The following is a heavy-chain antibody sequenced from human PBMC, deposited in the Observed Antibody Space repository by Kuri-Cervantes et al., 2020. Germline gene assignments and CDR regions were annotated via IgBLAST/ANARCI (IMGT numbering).Heavy chain of an antibody. J-gene: IGHJ5*02. CDR1: GFTFSYYS. CDR2: ISSISSTI. V-gene: IGHV3-48*04. CDR3: ARVTLVRGVVNRELDL. Sequence: GGSLRLSCAVSGFTFSYYSMNWVRQAPGKGLEWVSYISSISSTIYYADSVKGRFTISRDNAKNSLYLQMNSLRVEDTAVYYCARVTLVRGVVNRELDLWGQGTLVTVSS. D-gene: IGHD3-10*01.